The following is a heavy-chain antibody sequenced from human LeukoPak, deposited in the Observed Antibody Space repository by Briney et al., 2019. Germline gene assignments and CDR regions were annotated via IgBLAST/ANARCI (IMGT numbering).Heavy chain of an antibody. Sequence: PGGSLRLSCAASGFTFSDYYMSWIRQAPGKGLEWVANIKQDGSEKYYVDSVKGRFTISRDNAKNSLYLQMNSLRDEDTAVYYCARDPYSGGYGAYYYYYMDVWGKGTTVTVSS. CDR2: IKQDGSEK. V-gene: IGHV3-7*01. J-gene: IGHJ6*03. CDR1: GFTFSDYY. CDR3: ARDPYSGGYGAYYYYYMDV. D-gene: IGHD6-19*01.